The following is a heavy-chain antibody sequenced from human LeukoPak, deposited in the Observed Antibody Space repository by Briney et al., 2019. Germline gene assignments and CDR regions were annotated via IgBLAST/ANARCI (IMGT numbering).Heavy chain of an antibody. CDR1: GGSFSGYY. CDR2: INHSGST. CDR3: ARGYDSSRRYYFDY. D-gene: IGHD3-22*01. V-gene: IGHV4-34*01. J-gene: IGHJ4*02. Sequence: SETLSLTCAVYGGSFSGYYWSWIRQPPGKGLEWIGEINHSGSTNYNPSLKSRVTISVDTSKNQFSLKLSSVTAADTAVYYCARGYDSSRRYYFDYWGQGTLVTVSS.